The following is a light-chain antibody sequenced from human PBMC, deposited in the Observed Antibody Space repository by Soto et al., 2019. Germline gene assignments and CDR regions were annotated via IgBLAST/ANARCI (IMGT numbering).Light chain of an antibody. J-gene: IGKJ1*01. CDR3: QQYDSYAWP. V-gene: IGKV1-5*01. CDR1: QSISSW. CDR2: DAS. Sequence: DIKMTQSPSTLSASVGDRVTITCRASQSISSWLAWYQQKPGKAPKLLIYDASSLESGVPSRFSGIGSGTEFTLTITSLQPDDFATYYCQQYDSYAWPLGQGTKVDIK.